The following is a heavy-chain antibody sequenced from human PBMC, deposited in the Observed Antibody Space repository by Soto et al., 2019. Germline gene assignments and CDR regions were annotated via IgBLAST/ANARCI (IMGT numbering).Heavy chain of an antibody. CDR3: ARPAYYDILTGHGMDV. CDR2: IYYSGST. J-gene: IGHJ6*02. D-gene: IGHD3-9*01. Sequence: SETLSLTCTVSGGSISNYYWSWIRQPPGKGLEWIGSIYYSGSTYYNPSLKSRVTISVDTSKNQFSLKLSSVTAADTAVYYCARPAYYDILTGHGMDVWGQGTTVTVSS. V-gene: IGHV4-59*05. CDR1: GGSISNYY.